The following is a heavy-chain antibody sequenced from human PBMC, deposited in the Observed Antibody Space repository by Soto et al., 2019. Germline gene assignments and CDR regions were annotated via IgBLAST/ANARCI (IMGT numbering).Heavy chain of an antibody. CDR2: IYSGGST. CDR3: ATRPLLPGAP. D-gene: IGHD3-22*01. CDR1: GFTFSSND. V-gene: IGHV3-53*01. Sequence: VQLVASGGGLIQPRGSLRLSCAASGFTFSSNDMNWVRQVPGKGLEWVSLIYSGGSTYYADSVKDRFTISRDNSKKTLYLQLSSMRAEDTAVYYCATRPLLPGAPWGQGTMVTVSS. J-gene: IGHJ3*01.